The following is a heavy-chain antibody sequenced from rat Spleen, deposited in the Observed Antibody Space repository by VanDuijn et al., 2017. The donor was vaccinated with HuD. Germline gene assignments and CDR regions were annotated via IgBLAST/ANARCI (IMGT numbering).Heavy chain of an antibody. J-gene: IGHJ1*01. CDR2: STYDGSNT. CDR3: ARHGPGSWYFDF. Sequence: EVKLVESDGGLVQPGRSLKLSCAASGFTFSDYYMAWVRQAPTKGLEWVATSTYDGSNTYYRDSVKDRFTISRDNAKSTLYLQMNSLRSEDTATYYCARHGPGSWYFDFWGPGTMVTVSS. D-gene: IGHD5-1*01. V-gene: IGHV5-29*01. CDR1: GFTFSDYY.